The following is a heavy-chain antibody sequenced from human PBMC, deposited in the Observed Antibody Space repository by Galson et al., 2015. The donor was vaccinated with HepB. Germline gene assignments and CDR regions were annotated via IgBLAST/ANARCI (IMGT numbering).Heavy chain of an antibody. CDR3: ARVADSDYGDHTHFDY. Sequence: SLRLSCAASGLIFSDYYMSWIRQAPGKGLEWLSYISGGTTYSNYADSVKGRFTISRDNAKNSLYLQINSLRADDTAVYYCARVADSDYGDHTHFDYWGQGSLVTVSS. V-gene: IGHV3-11*06. D-gene: IGHD4-17*01. CDR1: GLIFSDYY. CDR2: ISGGTTYS. J-gene: IGHJ4*02.